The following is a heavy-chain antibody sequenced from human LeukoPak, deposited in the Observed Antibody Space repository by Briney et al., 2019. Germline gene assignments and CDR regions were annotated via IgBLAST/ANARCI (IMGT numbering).Heavy chain of an antibody. CDR3: ETIGTGDYREDS. CDR1: GFSVRNNY. CDR2: IYAGDTI. Sequence: GGSLRLSCVVSGFSVRNNYVSWVRQAPGKGLEWVSVIYAGDTIHYADSVKGRFTISRDNSKNTVYLQMNSLRAEDTALYYCETIGTGDYREDSWGQGTLVTVSS. V-gene: IGHV3-66*01. D-gene: IGHD3/OR15-3a*01. J-gene: IGHJ4*02.